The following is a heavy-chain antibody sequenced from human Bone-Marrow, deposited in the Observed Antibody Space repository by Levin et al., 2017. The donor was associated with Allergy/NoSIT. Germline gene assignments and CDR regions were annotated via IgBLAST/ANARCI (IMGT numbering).Heavy chain of an antibody. CDR1: GFSFSDAW. D-gene: IGHD5-12*01. V-gene: IGHV3-15*01. J-gene: IGHJ4*02. CDR3: TTGLR. Sequence: GGSLRLSCVASGFSFSDAWMNWVRQAPGKGLEWVGRIKSKTEGETIHYAAPVNGRFTISRDDSKQMLFLQMNSLKTEDTAVYYCTTGLRWGQGTLVTVSS. CDR2: IKSKTEGETI.